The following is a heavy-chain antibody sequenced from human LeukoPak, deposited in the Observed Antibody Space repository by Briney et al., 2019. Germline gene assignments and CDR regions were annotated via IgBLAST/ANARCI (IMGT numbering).Heavy chain of an antibody. CDR1: GGTFSSYA. V-gene: IGHV1-69*13. Sequence: SVKVSCKASGGTFSSYAISWVRQAPGQGLEWMGGIIPIFGIANYAQKFQGRVTITADESTSTAYMELSSLRSEDTAVYYCARGSPKITIFGVVISYWFDPWGQGTLVTVSS. CDR3: ARGSPKITIFGVVISYWFDP. J-gene: IGHJ5*02. CDR2: IIPIFGIA. D-gene: IGHD3-3*01.